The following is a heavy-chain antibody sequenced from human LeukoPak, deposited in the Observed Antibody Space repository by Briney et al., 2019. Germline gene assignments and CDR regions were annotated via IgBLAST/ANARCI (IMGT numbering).Heavy chain of an antibody. CDR3: ARGSFSSAGVGRKQQLVRPAYDY. Sequence: GGSLRLSCAASGFTFSSYGMHWVRQAPGKGLEWVAFIRYDGSNKYYADSVKGRFTISRDNSKNTLYLQMNSLRAEDTAVYYCARGSFSSAGVGRKQQLVRPAYDYWGQGTLVTVSS. J-gene: IGHJ4*02. CDR2: IRYDGSNK. CDR1: GFTFSSYG. D-gene: IGHD6-13*01. V-gene: IGHV3-30*02.